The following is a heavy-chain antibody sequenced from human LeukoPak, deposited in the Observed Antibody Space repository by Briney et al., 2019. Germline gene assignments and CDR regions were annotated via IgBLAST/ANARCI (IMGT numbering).Heavy chain of an antibody. CDR2: ISNSGDAT. V-gene: IGHV3-23*01. Sequence: GGSLRLSCAASGFTFSDYGMSWVRQAPGQGLEWVLTISNSGDATYYADSVRGRFSISRDNSKKTLFLQMSSLRAEDAAIYYCAKSGPYYFQYWGQGTLVTVSS. J-gene: IGHJ4*02. CDR3: AKSGPYYFQY. CDR1: GFTFSDYG.